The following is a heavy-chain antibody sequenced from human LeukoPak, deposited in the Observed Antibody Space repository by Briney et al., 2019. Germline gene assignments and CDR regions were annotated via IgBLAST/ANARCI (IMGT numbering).Heavy chain of an antibody. V-gene: IGHV4-59*01. J-gene: IGHJ5*02. CDR2: IYYSGST. Sequence: SETLSLTCTVSGGSISSYYWSWIRQPPGKGLEWIGYIYYSGSTNYNPSLKSRVTISVDTSKNQFSLKLSSVTAADTAVYYCARGNLRYFDWLPQANWFDPWGQGTLVTVSS. D-gene: IGHD3-9*01. CDR1: GGSISSYY. CDR3: ARGNLRYFDWLPQANWFDP.